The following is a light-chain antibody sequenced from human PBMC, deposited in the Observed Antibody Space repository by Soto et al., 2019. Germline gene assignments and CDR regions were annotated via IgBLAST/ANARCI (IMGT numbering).Light chain of an antibody. CDR3: LLYFGGAYV. CDR1: TGAVTSENY. CDR2: SIS. Sequence: QAVVTQEPSLTVSPGGTITLTCASSTGAVTSENYPNWFQQKPGQAPRALIYSISSRHSWTPARFSGSLLGDKAALTLSDVQPEDEAEYYCLLYFGGAYVFGTGTKLTVL. J-gene: IGLJ1*01. V-gene: IGLV7-43*01.